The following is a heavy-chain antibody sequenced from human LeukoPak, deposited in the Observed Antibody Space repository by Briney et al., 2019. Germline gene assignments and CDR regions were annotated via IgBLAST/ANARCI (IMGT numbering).Heavy chain of an antibody. J-gene: IGHJ5*02. V-gene: IGHV4-59*01. CDR1: GGSISSYY. Sequence: SETLSLTCTVSGGSISSYYWSWIRQPPGKGLEWIGYIYYSGSTNYNPSLKSRVTISVDTSKNQFSLKLSSVTAADTAVYYCAREMGYYYGSGSYYRVGWFDPWGQGTLVTVSS. CDR2: IYYSGST. CDR3: AREMGYYYGSGSYYRVGWFDP. D-gene: IGHD3-10*01.